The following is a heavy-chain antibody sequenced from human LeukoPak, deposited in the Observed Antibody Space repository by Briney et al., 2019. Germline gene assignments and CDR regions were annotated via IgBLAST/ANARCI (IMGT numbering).Heavy chain of an antibody. CDR3: ARVTWPYSSSPSGYIAFDI. CDR2: LYSGGTT. V-gene: IGHV3-53*04. CDR1: GFSVSSNY. D-gene: IGHD6-6*01. J-gene: IGHJ3*02. Sequence: GGSLRLSCAASGFSVSSNYMSWVRQAPGKGLEWVSLLYSGGTTSYAASVKGRFTISRHDSKNTLYLQMNSLGAEDTAVYYCARVTWPYSSSPSGYIAFDIWGQGTMVTVSS.